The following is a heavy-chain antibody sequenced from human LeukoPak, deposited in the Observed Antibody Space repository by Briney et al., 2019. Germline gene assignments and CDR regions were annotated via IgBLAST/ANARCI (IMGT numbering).Heavy chain of an antibody. CDR3: ARDKASGRYAGLEY. J-gene: IGHJ4*02. Sequence: GGSLRISCGASGFTFSDYRMNWVRQAPGKGLEWVSVIGRSDTYIYYADSVKGRFTISRDNAKNSPYLQMNSLRAEDTAVYYCARDKASGRYAGLEYWGQGTLVTVSS. V-gene: IGHV3-21*01. CDR1: GFTFSDYR. D-gene: IGHD1-26*01. CDR2: IGRSDTYI.